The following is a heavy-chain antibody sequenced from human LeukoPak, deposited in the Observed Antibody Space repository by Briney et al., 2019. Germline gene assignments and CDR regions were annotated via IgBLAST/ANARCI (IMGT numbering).Heavy chain of an antibody. CDR3: TRLHGDRFDP. Sequence: PGGSLRLSCTASGFTFGDYDMSWVRQAPGKGLEWVGFIRSKAYGGTTEYAASVKGRFTISRDDSKSIAYLQMNSLKTEDTAVYYCTRLHGDRFDPWGQGTLVTVSS. CDR1: GFTFGDYD. V-gene: IGHV3-49*04. CDR2: IRSKAYGGTT. D-gene: IGHD5-24*01. J-gene: IGHJ5*02.